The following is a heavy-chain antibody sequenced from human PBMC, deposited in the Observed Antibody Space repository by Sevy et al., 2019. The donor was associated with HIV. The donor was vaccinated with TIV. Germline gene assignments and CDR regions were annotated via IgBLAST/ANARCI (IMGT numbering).Heavy chain of an antibody. D-gene: IGHD6-13*01. J-gene: IGHJ6*02. Sequence: ASVKVYCKASGYTFSGYDINWVRQATGQGLEWMGWMNPDSGRRGYAPKFQGRVTMTTNTSIDTAYMELRRLRSEDSAVYYCARADLDSSTFFYYYGMDVWGQRTTVTVSS. CDR3: ARADLDSSTFFYYYGMDV. CDR2: MNPDSGRR. CDR1: GYTFSGYD. V-gene: IGHV1-8*02.